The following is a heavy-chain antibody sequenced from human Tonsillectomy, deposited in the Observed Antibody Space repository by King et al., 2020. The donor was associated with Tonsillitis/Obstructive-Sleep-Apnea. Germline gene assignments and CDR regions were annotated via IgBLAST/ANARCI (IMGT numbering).Heavy chain of an antibody. D-gene: IGHD3-10*01. CDR1: GGSISSSSYY. CDR3: ARCVGLSGWFDP. Sequence: QLQESGPGLVKPSETLSLTCTVSGGSISSSSYYWGWIRQPPGKGLEWIGSIYYSGSTYYNPSLKSRVTISVDTSKNQFSLKLSSVTAADTGVYYCARCVGLSGWFDPWGQGTLVTVSS. J-gene: IGHJ5*02. V-gene: IGHV4-39*01. CDR2: IYYSGST.